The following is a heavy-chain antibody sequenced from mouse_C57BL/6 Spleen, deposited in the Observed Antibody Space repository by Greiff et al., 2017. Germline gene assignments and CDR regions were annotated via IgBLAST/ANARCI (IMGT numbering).Heavy chain of an antibody. D-gene: IGHD2-3*01. CDR2: ISYDGSN. J-gene: IGHJ2*01. CDR1: GYSITSGYY. Sequence: EVQRVESGPGLVKPSQSLSLTCSVAGYSITSGYYWNWIRPFPGNKLEWMGYISYDGSNNHNPSLKNRISITRDTSKNQFFLKLNAVTTEDTATYYCARDRDGYYTFDYWGQGTTLTVSS. V-gene: IGHV3-6*01. CDR3: ARDRDGYYTFDY.